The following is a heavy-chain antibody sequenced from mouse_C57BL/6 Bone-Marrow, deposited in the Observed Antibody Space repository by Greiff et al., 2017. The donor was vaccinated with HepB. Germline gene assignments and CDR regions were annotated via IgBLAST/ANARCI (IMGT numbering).Heavy chain of an antibody. D-gene: IGHD1-1*01. CDR1: GYTFTSYW. V-gene: IGHV1-69*01. CDR3: ARGITPVVP. J-gene: IGHJ1*03. Sequence: QVQLQQPGAELVMPGASVKLSCKASGYTFTSYWMHWVKQRPGQGLEWIGEIDPSDSYTNYNQKFKGKSTLTVDKSSSTAYTPLSSLTSEDSAVYYCARGITPVVPWGTGTTVTVSS. CDR2: IDPSDSYT.